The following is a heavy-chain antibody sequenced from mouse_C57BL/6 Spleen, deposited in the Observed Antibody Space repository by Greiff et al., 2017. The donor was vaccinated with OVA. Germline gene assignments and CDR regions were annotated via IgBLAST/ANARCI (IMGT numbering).Heavy chain of an antibody. Sequence: VQLQQSGPELVKPGASVKISCKASGYTFTDYYMNWVKQSHGKSLEWIGDINPNNGGTSYNQKFKGKATLTVDKSSSTAYMELRSLTSEDSAVYYCARVYDGTAWGQGTTLTVSS. CDR2: INPNNGGT. CDR1: GYTFTDYY. J-gene: IGHJ2*01. V-gene: IGHV1-26*01. D-gene: IGHD2-3*01. CDR3: ARVYDGTA.